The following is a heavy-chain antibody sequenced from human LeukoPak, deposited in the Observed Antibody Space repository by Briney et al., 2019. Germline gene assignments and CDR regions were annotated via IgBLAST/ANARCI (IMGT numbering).Heavy chain of an antibody. CDR2: IHHSEST. V-gene: IGHV4-4*02. CDR1: GDSISSNYW. J-gene: IGHJ4*02. CDR3: ARGIPGYFGTSGYYYEY. D-gene: IGHD3-22*01. Sequence: PSETLSLTCAVSGDSISSNYWWTWVRQPPGKGLEWIGEIHHSESTNFNPSLKSRVTISVDKSKNHFSLSLTSVSAADTAVYYCARGIPGYFGTSGYYYEYWGQGILVTVSS.